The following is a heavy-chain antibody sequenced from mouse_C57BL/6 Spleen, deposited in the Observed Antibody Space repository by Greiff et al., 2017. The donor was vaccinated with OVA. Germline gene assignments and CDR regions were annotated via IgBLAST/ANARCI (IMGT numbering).Heavy chain of an antibody. J-gene: IGHJ4*01. D-gene: IGHD1-1*01. CDR2: ISYDGSN. CDR3: AREGYGSSYVGGAMDY. Sequence: EVKLVESGPGLVKPSQSLSLTCSVTGYSITSGYYWNWIRQFPGNKLEWMGYISYDGSNNYNPSLQNRISITRDTSKNQFFLKLNSVTTEDTATYYCAREGYGSSYVGGAMDYWGQGTSVTVSS. V-gene: IGHV3-6*01. CDR1: GYSITSGYY.